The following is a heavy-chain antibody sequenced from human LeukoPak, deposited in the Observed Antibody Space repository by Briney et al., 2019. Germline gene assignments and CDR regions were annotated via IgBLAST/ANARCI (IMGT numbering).Heavy chain of an antibody. J-gene: IGHJ4*02. V-gene: IGHV3-21*01. D-gene: IGHD3-10*01. CDR1: GFTFSSYS. Sequence: GGPLRLSCAASGFTFSSYSMNWVRQAPGKGLEWVSSISSSSSYIYYADSVKGRFTISRDNAKNSLYLQMNSLRAEDTAVYYCAKDRYYYGSGSYYNVGYWGQGTLVTVSS. CDR3: AKDRYYYGSGSYYNVGY. CDR2: ISSSSSYI.